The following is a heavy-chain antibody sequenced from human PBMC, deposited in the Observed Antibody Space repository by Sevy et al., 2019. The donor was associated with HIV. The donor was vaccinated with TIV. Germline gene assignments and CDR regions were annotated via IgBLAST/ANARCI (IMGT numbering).Heavy chain of an antibody. V-gene: IGHV5-51*01. CDR3: ARSLTQEGTKVIYYYYYGMDV. J-gene: IGHJ6*02. Sequence: GESLKISCKGSGYSFTSCWIGWVRQMPGKGLEWMGIIYPGDSDTRYSPSFQGQVTISADKSISTAYLQWSSLKASDTAVYSCARSLTQEGTKVIYYYYYGMDVWGQGTTVTVSS. CDR1: GYSFTSCW. CDR2: IYPGDSDT. D-gene: IGHD1-20*01.